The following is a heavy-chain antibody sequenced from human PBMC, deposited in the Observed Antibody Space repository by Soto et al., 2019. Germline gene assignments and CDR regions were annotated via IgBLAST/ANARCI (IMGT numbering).Heavy chain of an antibody. D-gene: IGHD3-3*01. Sequence: SGPTLVNPTQTLTLTCTFSGFSLSTSGMCVSWIRQPPGKALEWLALIDWDDDKYYSTSLKTRLTISKDTSKNQVVPTMTNMDPVDTATYYCALSSITIFGVVTDYGMDVWGQGTTVTVSS. V-gene: IGHV2-70*01. CDR1: GFSLSTSGMC. CDR3: ALSSITIFGVVTDYGMDV. J-gene: IGHJ6*02. CDR2: IDWDDDK.